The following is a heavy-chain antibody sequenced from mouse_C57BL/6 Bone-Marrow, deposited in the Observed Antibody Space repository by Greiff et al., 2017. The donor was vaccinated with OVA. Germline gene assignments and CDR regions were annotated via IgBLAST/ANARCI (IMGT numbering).Heavy chain of an antibody. CDR1: GFTFSDYY. Sequence: EVHLVESEGGLVQPGSSMKLSCTASGFTFSDYYMAWVRQVPEKGLEWVANINYDGSSTYYLDSLKSRFIISRDNAKNILYLQMSSLKSEDTATYYCAREGGYDVYYFDYWGQGTTLTVSS. V-gene: IGHV5-16*01. D-gene: IGHD2-2*01. CDR3: AREGGYDVYYFDY. J-gene: IGHJ2*01. CDR2: INYDGSST.